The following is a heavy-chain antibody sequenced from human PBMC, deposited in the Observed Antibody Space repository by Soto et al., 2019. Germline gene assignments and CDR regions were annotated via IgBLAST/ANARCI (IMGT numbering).Heavy chain of an antibody. D-gene: IGHD3-10*01. V-gene: IGHV4-31*03. CDR2: IYYSGST. CDR3: ARDGDYFGSGSPPLLSK. CDR1: GGSITSDNYC. Sequence: QVQLQESGPGLVMPSQTLSLTCTVSGGSITSDNYCWTWIRQHPVKGLEWMGHIYYSGSTSYNPSLKSRVTISIDTYKNQFSLKLTSVTAADTAVYYCARDGDYFGSGSPPLLSKWGQGTLVTVSS. J-gene: IGHJ4*02.